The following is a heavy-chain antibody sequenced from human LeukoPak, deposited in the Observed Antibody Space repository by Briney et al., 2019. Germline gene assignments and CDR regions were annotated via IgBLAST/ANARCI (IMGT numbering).Heavy chain of an antibody. V-gene: IGHV4-39*07. J-gene: IGHJ3*02. CDR1: GGSISSGSYY. Sequence: PSQTLSLTCTVSGGSISSGSYYWSWIRQPPGKGLEWIGSIYYSGSTYYNPSLKSRVTISVDTSKNQFSLKLSSVTAADTAVYYCARPRGYSGYDRYDSSGYRHDAFDIWGQGTMVTVSS. CDR2: IYYSGST. D-gene: IGHD3-22*01. CDR3: ARPRGYSGYDRYDSSGYRHDAFDI.